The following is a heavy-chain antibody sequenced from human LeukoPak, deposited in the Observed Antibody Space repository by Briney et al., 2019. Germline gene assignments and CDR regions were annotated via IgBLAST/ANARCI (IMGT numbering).Heavy chain of an antibody. V-gene: IGHV3-7*01. J-gene: IGHJ4*02. CDR2: IKQDGSDK. D-gene: IGHD6-13*01. CDR3: VRDQPLAALDY. CDR1: GFTFSSHW. Sequence: GGSLRLSCAASGFTFSSHWMSWVRQAPGKGLEWVANIKQDGSDKYYMDSVKGRFTISRDNAKNSLYLQMNSLRADDTAVYYCVRDQPLAALDYWGQGTQVTVSS.